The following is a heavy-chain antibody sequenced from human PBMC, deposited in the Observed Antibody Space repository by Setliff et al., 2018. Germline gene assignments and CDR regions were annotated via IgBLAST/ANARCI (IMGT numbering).Heavy chain of an antibody. J-gene: IGHJ4*02. CDR1: DGSLYSGNYY. V-gene: IGHV4-61*09. CDR3: ARGYYNGRGYYYLPCSFDS. Sequence: SETLSLTCTVSDGSLYSGNYYWTWIRQPAGKALEWIGHIHGTEGTHYNPSLESRVTISRDKSPNQFSLMLRSVTAADTALYYCARGYYNGRGYYYLPCSFDSWGRGIGGTVSS. D-gene: IGHD3-10*01. CDR2: IHGTEGT.